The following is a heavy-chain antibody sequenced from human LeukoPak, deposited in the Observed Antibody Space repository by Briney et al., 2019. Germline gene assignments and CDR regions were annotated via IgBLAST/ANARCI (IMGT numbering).Heavy chain of an antibody. CDR3: ATVDTAMVLFDY. V-gene: IGHV1-69*13. Sequence: ASVKVSCKASGGTFISYAISWVRQAPGQGLEWMGGIIPIFGTANYAQKFQGRVTITADESTSTAYMELSSLRSEDTAVYYCATVDTAMVLFDYWGQGTLVTVSS. J-gene: IGHJ4*02. CDR2: IIPIFGTA. CDR1: GGTFISYA. D-gene: IGHD5-18*01.